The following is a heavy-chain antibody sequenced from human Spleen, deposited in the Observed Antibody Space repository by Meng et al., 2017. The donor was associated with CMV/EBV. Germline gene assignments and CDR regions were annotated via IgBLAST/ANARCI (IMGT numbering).Heavy chain of an antibody. D-gene: IGHD5-18*01. CDR2: IYYSGST. J-gene: IGHJ4*02. CDR1: GGSVSSSSYY. Sequence: SETLSLTCTVSGGSVSSSSYYWGWIRQPPGKGLEWIGSIYYSGSTYYNVSLKSRVTISVDTSKNQFSLKLNSVTAADTAVYYCAREVALHLWHDFWGQGTLVTFSS. V-gene: IGHV4-39*07. CDR3: AREVALHLWHDF.